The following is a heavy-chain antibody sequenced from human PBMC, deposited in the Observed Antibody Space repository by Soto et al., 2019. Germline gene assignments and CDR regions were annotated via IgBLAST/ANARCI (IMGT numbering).Heavy chain of an antibody. CDR3: ARQARGSYYSDAFDI. V-gene: IGHV5-51*01. Sequence: GESLKISCKGSGYSFTSYWIGWVRQMPGKGLEWMGIIYPGDSDTRYSPSFQGQVTISADKSISTAYLQWSSLKASDTAMYYCARQARGSYYSDAFDIWGQGTMVTVSS. CDR2: IYPGDSDT. D-gene: IGHD1-26*01. J-gene: IGHJ3*02. CDR1: GYSFTSYW.